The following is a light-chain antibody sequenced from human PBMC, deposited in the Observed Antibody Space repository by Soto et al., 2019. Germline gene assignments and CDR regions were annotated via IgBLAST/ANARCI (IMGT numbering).Light chain of an antibody. J-gene: IGLJ3*02. Sequence: QSALTQPASVSGSPGQSITISCTGTSSDVGGYNYVSWYQHHPGKAPKLIIYEVSNRPSGVSNRFSGSKSGNTASLTISGLQAADEAHYYCSSYTSTSSLVFGGGTQLTVL. CDR2: EVS. V-gene: IGLV2-14*01. CDR3: SSYTSTSSLV. CDR1: SSDVGGYNY.